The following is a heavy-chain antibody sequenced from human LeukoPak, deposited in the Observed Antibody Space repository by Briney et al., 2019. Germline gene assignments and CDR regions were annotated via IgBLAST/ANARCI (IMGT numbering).Heavy chain of an antibody. V-gene: IGHV3-48*01. D-gene: IGHD3-9*01. CDR3: ARDKDWAFDF. Sequence: GGSLRLSCAASGFTFSRFSMNWVRQAAGKGLEWISYINSNGNIGYADSVRGRFTISRDDARNSLSLQMNSLRAEDTAVYYCARDKDWAFDFWGHGTLVTVSS. CDR2: INSNGNI. CDR1: GFTFSRFS. J-gene: IGHJ4*01.